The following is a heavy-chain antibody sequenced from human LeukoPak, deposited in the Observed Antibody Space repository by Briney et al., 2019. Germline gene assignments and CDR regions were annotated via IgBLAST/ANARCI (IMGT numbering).Heavy chain of an antibody. Sequence: GSLRLSCAASGFTFSSYSMNWVRQAPGKGPEWVSYISSSSSTIYYADSVKGRFTISRDNAKNSLYLQMNSLRAEDTAVYYCASLLNKVQLAQDYWGQGTLVTVSS. V-gene: IGHV3-48*01. D-gene: IGHD5-18*01. CDR3: ASLLNKVQLAQDY. CDR2: ISSSSSTI. CDR1: GFTFSSYS. J-gene: IGHJ4*02.